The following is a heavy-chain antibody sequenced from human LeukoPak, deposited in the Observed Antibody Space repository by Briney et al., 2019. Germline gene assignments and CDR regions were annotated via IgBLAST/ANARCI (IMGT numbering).Heavy chain of an antibody. D-gene: IGHD2-2*01. V-gene: IGHV1-2*02. J-gene: IGHJ6*02. Sequence: ASVKVSCKASGYTFTGYYMHWVRQAPGQGLEWMGWINPNSGGTNYAQKFQGRVTMTRDTSISTAYMELSRLRSDDTAVYYCARDGPAPTGPVYYYDGMDVWGQGTTVTVSS. CDR1: GYTFTGYY. CDR3: ARDGPAPTGPVYYYDGMDV. CDR2: INPNSGGT.